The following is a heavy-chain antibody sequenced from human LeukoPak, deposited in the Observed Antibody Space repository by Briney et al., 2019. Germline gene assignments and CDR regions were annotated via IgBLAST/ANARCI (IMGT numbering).Heavy chain of an antibody. CDR3: AKDEEWLQDY. V-gene: IGHV3-30-3*01. J-gene: IGHJ4*02. CDR1: GFTFSSYA. Sequence: GGSLRLSCAASGFTFSSYAMHWVRQAPGKGLEWVAVISYDGSREYYADSVKGRFTISRDNSENTLYLQMNSLRAEDTAVYYCAKDEEWLQDYWGQGTLVTVSS. D-gene: IGHD3-3*01. CDR2: ISYDGSRE.